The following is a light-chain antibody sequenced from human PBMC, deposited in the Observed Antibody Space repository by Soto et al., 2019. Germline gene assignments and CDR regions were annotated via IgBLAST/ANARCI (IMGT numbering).Light chain of an antibody. CDR3: SSYTSSSSNYV. CDR1: SSDVGGYNY. V-gene: IGLV2-14*01. CDR2: DVS. J-gene: IGLJ1*01. Sequence: QSVLTQPASVSGSPGQSITISCTGTSSDVGGYNYVSWYQQHPGKAHKLMIYDVSNRPSGVSNRFSGSKPGNTASLTISGLQAEDEADYYCSSYTSSSSNYVFGTGTKVTVL.